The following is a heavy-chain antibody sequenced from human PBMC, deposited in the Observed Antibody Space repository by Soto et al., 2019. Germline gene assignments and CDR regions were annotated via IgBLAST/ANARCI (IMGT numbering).Heavy chain of an antibody. D-gene: IGHD1-1*01. CDR2: IYSGGST. V-gene: IGHV3-66*01. J-gene: IGHJ3*02. Sequence: GGSLRLSCAASGFTVSSNYMSWVRQAPGKGLEWVSVIYSGGSTYYADSVMGRFTISRDNSKNTLYLQMNSLRAEDTAVYYCARDRRSTGTDAFEIWGKGSMVPV. CDR3: ARDRRSTGTDAFEI. CDR1: GFTVSSNY.